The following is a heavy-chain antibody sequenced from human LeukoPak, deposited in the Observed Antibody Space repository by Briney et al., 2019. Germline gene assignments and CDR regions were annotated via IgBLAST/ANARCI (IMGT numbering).Heavy chain of an antibody. D-gene: IGHD1-26*01. J-gene: IGHJ4*02. V-gene: IGHV1-2*02. CDR2: INPNSGGT. Sequence: ASVKVSCKASGYTFTGYYMHWVRRAPGQGLEWMGWINPNSGGTNYAQKFQGRVTMTRDTSISTAYMELSRLRSDDTAVYYCARDSKKSVSGSYLGYWGQGTLVTVSS. CDR1: GYTFTGYY. CDR3: ARDSKKSVSGSYLGY.